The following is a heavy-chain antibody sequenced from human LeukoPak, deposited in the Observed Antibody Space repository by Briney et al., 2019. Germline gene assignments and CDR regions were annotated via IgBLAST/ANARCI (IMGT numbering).Heavy chain of an antibody. CDR3: AKLKQWQPQRYFFEY. D-gene: IGHD6-19*01. CDR1: GFTVSTSY. J-gene: IGHJ4*02. V-gene: IGHV3-53*01. CDR2: IYSGSST. Sequence: GGSLRLSCAASGFTVSTSYMTWVRQAPGKGLEWVSIIYSGSSTSHADSVKGRFSISRDTSKNTLYLQMNNLRAEDTAVYYCAKLKQWQPQRYFFEYWGQGALVTVAS.